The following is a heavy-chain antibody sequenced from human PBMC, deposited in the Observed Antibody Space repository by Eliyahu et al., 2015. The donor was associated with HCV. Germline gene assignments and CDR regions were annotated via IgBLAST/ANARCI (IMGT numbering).Heavy chain of an antibody. V-gene: IGHV5-51*01. CDR1: GYSFTXYW. Sequence: EVQLXQSGAEXKKPGESLKIXCKGSGYSFTXYWIGWVRQMPGKGLEWMGIIYPSDSDTRYSPSFQGQVTISADKSISTAYLQWSGLKASDTAMYYCASAGGSYGTNDAFDVWGQGTMVTVSS. D-gene: IGHD3-16*01. CDR3: ASAGGSYGTNDAFDV. J-gene: IGHJ3*01. CDR2: IYPSDSDT.